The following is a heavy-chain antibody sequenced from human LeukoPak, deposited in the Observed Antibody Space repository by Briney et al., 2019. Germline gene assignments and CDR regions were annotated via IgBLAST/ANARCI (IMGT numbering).Heavy chain of an antibody. CDR1: GGSISSGSYY. J-gene: IGHJ5*02. CDR3: ARDLTGAGFDP. V-gene: IGHV4-61*02. Sequence: PSETLSLTCTVSGGSISSGSYYWSWIRQPAGKGLEWIGRIYTSGSTNYNPSLKSRVTISVDTSKNQFSLKLSSVTAADTAVYYCARDLTGAGFDPWGQGTLVTVSS. CDR2: IYTSGST. D-gene: IGHD3-10*01.